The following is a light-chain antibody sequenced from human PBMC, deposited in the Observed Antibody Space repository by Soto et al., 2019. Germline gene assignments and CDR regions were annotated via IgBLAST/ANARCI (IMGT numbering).Light chain of an antibody. CDR1: QSVRSN. CDR3: QQYYSYFIT. Sequence: EIVMTQSPATLSVSPGDRATLSCRANQSVRSNLAWYQQRPGQAPRLLIYGASTRAAGVPARFSGSGSGTEFTLTISSLQSEDFATYYCQQYYSYFITFGQGTRLEIK. J-gene: IGKJ5*01. CDR2: GAS. V-gene: IGKV3-15*01.